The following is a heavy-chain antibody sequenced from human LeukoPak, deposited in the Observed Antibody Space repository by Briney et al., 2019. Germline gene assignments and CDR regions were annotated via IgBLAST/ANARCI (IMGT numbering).Heavy chain of an antibody. CDR2: IIPIFGTA. CDR3: ARVNYYDSSGYYLLYSKYYFDY. D-gene: IGHD3-22*01. J-gene: IGHJ4*02. Sequence: ASVKVSCKASGGTFSSYAISWVRQAPGQGLEWMGGIIPIFGTANYAQKFQGRVTITADESTSTAYMELRSLRSDDTAVYYCARVNYYDSSGYYLLYSKYYFDYWGQGTLVTVSS. V-gene: IGHV1-69*13. CDR1: GGTFSSYA.